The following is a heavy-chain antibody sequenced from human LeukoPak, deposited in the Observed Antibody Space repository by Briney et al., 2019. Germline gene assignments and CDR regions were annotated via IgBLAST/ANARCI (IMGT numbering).Heavy chain of an antibody. D-gene: IGHD1-26*01. Sequence: GGSLRLSCTGSAFTFSSYDMHWVRQAPGKGLEGVAIISYNGSNKYYADSVKGRFTISRDNSKNTLYLQVNSLRAEDTAVYYCAKGGKWDVTPFDYWGQGTLVTVSS. V-gene: IGHV3-30*18. CDR2: ISYNGSNK. CDR3: AKGGKWDVTPFDY. J-gene: IGHJ4*02. CDR1: AFTFSSYD.